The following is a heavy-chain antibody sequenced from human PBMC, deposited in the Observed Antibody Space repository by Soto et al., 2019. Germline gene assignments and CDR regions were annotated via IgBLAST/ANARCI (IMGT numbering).Heavy chain of an antibody. V-gene: IGHV5-10-1*01. Sequence: PGESPKISCKGSGYSLTSYWISWARQMPVKGLEWMGRIDPSDSYTNYSPSFQGHVTISADKSISTAYLQWSSLKASDTAMYYCARLVRGVIITEVLDWGQGTLVTVSS. J-gene: IGHJ4*02. CDR2: IDPSDSYT. CDR1: GYSLTSYW. D-gene: IGHD3-10*01. CDR3: ARLVRGVIITEVLD.